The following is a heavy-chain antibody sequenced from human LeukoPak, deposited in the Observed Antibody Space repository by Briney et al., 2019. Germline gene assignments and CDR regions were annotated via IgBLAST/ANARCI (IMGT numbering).Heavy chain of an antibody. CDR3: ARELWLSPRYYYHYMDV. V-gene: IGHV3-66*02. Sequence: GGSLRLSCAASGFTVSSNYMSWVRQAPGKGLEWVSVIYSGGSTYYADSVKGRFTISRDNSKNTLYLQMNSLRAEDAAVYYCARELWLSPRYYYHYMDVWGKGTTVTVSS. CDR2: IYSGGST. CDR1: GFTVSSNY. D-gene: IGHD6-19*01. J-gene: IGHJ6*03.